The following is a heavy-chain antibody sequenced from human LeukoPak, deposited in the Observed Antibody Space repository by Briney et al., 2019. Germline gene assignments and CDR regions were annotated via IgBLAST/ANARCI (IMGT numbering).Heavy chain of an antibody. CDR3: AREGGVEYCSGGSCYTSASYFDY. D-gene: IGHD2-15*01. Sequence: GRSLRLSCATSGFTFDDYAMHWVRQAPGKGLEWVSGISWKSDNIVYADSVKGRFTISRDNAKNSLYLQMNSLRAEDTAVYYCAREGGVEYCSGGSCYTSASYFDYWGQGTLVTVSS. CDR2: ISWKSDNI. CDR1: GFTFDDYA. V-gene: IGHV3-9*01. J-gene: IGHJ4*02.